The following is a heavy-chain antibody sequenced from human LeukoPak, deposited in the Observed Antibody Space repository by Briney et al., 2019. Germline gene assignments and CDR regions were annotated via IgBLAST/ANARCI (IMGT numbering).Heavy chain of an antibody. Sequence: PGGSLRLSCAASGFTFSSYGMHWVRQAPGKGLGWVAFIRYDGSNKYYADSAKSRFTISRDDSKNTLYLQMNSLRPEDTAVFYCAKGLYTAVADYWGQGTLVTVSS. D-gene: IGHD6-19*01. CDR1: GFTFSSYG. CDR3: AKGLYTAVADY. J-gene: IGHJ4*02. V-gene: IGHV3-30*02. CDR2: IRYDGSNK.